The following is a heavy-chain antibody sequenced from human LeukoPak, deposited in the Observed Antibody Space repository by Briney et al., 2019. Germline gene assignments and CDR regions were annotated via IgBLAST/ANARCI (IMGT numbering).Heavy chain of an antibody. J-gene: IGHJ4*02. Sequence: GGSLRLSCAASGFTFSSYGMHWVRQAPGKGLEWVAVISYDGSNTYYADSVQGRFTISRDNSKNTLFLQMNSLRAEDTAVYYCAKDARRTNGWYFFDYWGQGTLVTVSS. D-gene: IGHD6-19*01. CDR2: ISYDGSNT. CDR1: GFTFSSYG. CDR3: AKDARRTNGWYFFDY. V-gene: IGHV3-30*18.